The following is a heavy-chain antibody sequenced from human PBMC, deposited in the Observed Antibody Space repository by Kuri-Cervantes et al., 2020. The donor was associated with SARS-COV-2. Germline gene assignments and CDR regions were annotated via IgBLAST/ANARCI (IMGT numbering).Heavy chain of an antibody. CDR3: ARDPGGTS. CDR2: ISSSSSYI. V-gene: IGHV3-21*01. Sequence: GESLKISCAASGFTFSSYSMNWVRQAPGKGLEWVSSISSSSSYIYYADSVKGRFTISRDNSKNTLYLQMNSLRAEDTAVYYCARDPGGTSWGQGTLVTVSS. J-gene: IGHJ4*02. D-gene: IGHD3-16*01. CDR1: GFTFSSYS.